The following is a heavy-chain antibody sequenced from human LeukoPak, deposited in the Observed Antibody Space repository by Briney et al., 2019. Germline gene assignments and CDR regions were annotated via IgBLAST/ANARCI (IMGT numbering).Heavy chain of an antibody. V-gene: IGHV3-21*06. Sequence: GGSLRLSCAASGFTFNNYGINWVRQAPGKGLEWVSAISTSGAYIYYADAVKGRFTISRDNAKNSLFLQLNSLRAEDTAVYYCARDDRGYSGTFDYWGQGTLVTVSS. CDR1: GFTFNNYG. D-gene: IGHD5-12*01. CDR3: ARDDRGYSGTFDY. CDR2: ISTSGAYI. J-gene: IGHJ4*02.